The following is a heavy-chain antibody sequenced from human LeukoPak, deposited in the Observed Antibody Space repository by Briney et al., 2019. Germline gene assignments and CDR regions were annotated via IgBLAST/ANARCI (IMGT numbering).Heavy chain of an antibody. V-gene: IGHV3-30*18. CDR2: ISYDGSNK. CDR3: AKLYAGGSGSYCLDAFDI. CDR1: GFTFSSYG. J-gene: IGHJ3*02. D-gene: IGHD3-10*01. Sequence: PGGSLRLSCAASGFTFSSYGMHWVRQAPGKGLGWVAIISYDGSNKYYADSVKGRFTISRDNSKNTLYLQMNSPRAEDTAVYYCAKLYAGGSGSYCLDAFDIWGQGTMVTVSS.